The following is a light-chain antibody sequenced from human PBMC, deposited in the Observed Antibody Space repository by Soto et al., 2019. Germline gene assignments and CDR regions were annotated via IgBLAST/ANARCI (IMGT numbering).Light chain of an antibody. Sequence: EIVLTHSPGTLSLSPCARATLSFRASQRVNIYLAWYQQKPGQAPRLLIYDASNRATGIPARFSGSGSGTDFTLTISSLEPEDFAVYYCQQRSNWPRTFGQGTKVDI. J-gene: IGKJ1*01. CDR2: DAS. V-gene: IGKV3-11*01. CDR1: QRVNIY. CDR3: QQRSNWPRT.